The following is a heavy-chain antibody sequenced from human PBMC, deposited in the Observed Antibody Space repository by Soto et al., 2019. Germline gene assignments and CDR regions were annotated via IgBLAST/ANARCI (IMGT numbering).Heavy chain of an antibody. Sequence: ETLSLTGTVSGGSISSSTYYWGWILQPPGKGLEWIGSVYYSGSTYYNPSLKSRVTISVDTSNNQFSLKLNSVTAADRAVYYCARHQYYYDSSGYTLDYWGQGTLVTVSS. V-gene: IGHV4-39*01. CDR1: GGSISSSTYY. J-gene: IGHJ4*02. CDR2: VYYSGST. D-gene: IGHD3-22*01. CDR3: ARHQYYYDSSGYTLDY.